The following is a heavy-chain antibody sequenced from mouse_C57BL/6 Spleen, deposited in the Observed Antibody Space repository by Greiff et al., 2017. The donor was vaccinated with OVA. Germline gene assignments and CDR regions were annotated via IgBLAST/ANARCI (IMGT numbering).Heavy chain of an antibody. V-gene: IGHV1-82*01. Sequence: QVQLQQSGPELVKPGASVKISCKASGYAFSSSWMNWVKQRPGKGLEWIGRIYPGDGDTNYNGKFKGKATLTADKSSSTAYMQLSSLTSEDSAVYFCGKPPIHGVDYWGQGTTLTVSS. CDR2: IYPGDGDT. J-gene: IGHJ2*01. D-gene: IGHD6-5*01. CDR3: GKPPIHGVDY. CDR1: GYAFSSSW.